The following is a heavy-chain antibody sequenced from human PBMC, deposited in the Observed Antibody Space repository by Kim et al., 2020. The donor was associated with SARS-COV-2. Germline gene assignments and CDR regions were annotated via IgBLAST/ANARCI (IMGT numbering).Heavy chain of an antibody. CDR1: GSSIGGAYY. CDR3: ARHVVTGWFSFDK. CDR2: ISHSRHT. D-gene: IGHD6-19*01. J-gene: IGHJ3*02. V-gene: IGHV4-38-2*01. Sequence: SETLSLTCSVSGSSIGGAYYWGWIRQPPGRGLEWIGSISHSRHTYYDPSLQSRVTISVDTSKQEFSLNLSSVTATDTAIYYCARHVVTGWFSFDKWGQGRMVTVSS.